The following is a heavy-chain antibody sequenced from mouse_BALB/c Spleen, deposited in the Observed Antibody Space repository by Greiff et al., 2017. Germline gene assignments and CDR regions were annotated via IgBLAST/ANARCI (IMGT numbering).Heavy chain of an antibody. D-gene: IGHD1-1*01. CDR2: INPSTGYT. V-gene: IGHV1-7*01. CDR1: GYTFTSYW. J-gene: IGHJ3*01. Sequence: VQLQQSGAELAKPGASVKMSCKASGYTFTSYWMHWVKQRPGQGLEWIGYINPSTGYTEYNQKLKDKATLTADKSSSTAYMQLSSLTSEDSAVYYCARDYYGSSLRFAYWGQGTLVTVSA. CDR3: ARDYYGSSLRFAY.